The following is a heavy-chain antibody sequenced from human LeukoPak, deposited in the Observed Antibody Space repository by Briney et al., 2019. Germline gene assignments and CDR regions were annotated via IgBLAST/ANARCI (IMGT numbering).Heavy chain of an antibody. Sequence: SETLSLTCTVSGGSISSGSYYWSWIRQPPGKGLEWIGYIYYSGSTNYNPSLKSRVTISVDTSKNQFSLKLSSVTAADTAVYYCARGFRSTVVTPSYYYYYYMDVWGKGTTVTVSS. D-gene: IGHD4-23*01. J-gene: IGHJ6*03. CDR3: ARGFRSTVVTPSYYYYYYMDV. V-gene: IGHV4-61*01. CDR2: IYYSGST. CDR1: GGSISSGSYY.